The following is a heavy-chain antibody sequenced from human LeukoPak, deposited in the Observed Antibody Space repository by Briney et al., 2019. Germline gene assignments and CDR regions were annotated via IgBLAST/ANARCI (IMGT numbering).Heavy chain of an antibody. CDR2: IYYSGST. CDR1: GGSISSSSYY. V-gene: IGHV4-39*01. D-gene: IGHD6-13*01. CDR3: ARHYSSSWYTISQYFQH. J-gene: IGHJ1*01. Sequence: SETLSLTCTVSGGSISSSSYYWGWIRQPPGKALEWIGSIYYSGSTYYNPSLKSRVTISVDTSKNQFSLKLSSVTAADTAVYYCARHYSSSWYTISQYFQHWGQGTLVTVSS.